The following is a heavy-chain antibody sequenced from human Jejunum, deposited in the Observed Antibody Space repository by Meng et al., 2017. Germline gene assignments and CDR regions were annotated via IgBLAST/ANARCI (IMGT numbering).Heavy chain of an antibody. J-gene: IGHJ4*02. CDR2: VGTGDDT. D-gene: IGHD3-10*01. V-gene: IGHV3-23*01. CDR1: GFTFSNYA. Sequence: EVQLLESGGCLVQPGVSLRLSCTASGFTFSNYAMSWVRQTPGKGLEWVSTVGTGDDTYYADSVKGRFTISRDNSKNTVFLQMNSLRAEDTAVYYCAANRPLLPFDYWGQGTLVTVSS. CDR3: AANRPLLPFDY.